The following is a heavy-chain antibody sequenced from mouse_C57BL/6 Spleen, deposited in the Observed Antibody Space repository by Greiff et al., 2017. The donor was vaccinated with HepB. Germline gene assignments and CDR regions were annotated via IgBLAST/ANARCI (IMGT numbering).Heavy chain of an antibody. Sequence: EVQLQQSGTVLARPGASVKMSCKTSGYTFTSYWMHWVKQRPGQGLEWIGAIYPGNSDTSYNQKFKGKAKLTAVTSASTAYMELSSLTNEDSAVYYCTRSDYYGSSYPYYFDYWGQGTTLTVSS. V-gene: IGHV1-5*01. CDR2: IYPGNSDT. J-gene: IGHJ2*01. D-gene: IGHD1-1*01. CDR3: TRSDYYGSSYPYYFDY. CDR1: GYTFTSYW.